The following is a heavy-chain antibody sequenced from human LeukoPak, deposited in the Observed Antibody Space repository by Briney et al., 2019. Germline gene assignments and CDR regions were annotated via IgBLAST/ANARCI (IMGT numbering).Heavy chain of an antibody. V-gene: IGHV3-23*01. Sequence: GGTLRLSCVASGFTFSTYDMSWVRQAPGKGLRWVSVISGSGGSTYYADSVKGRFTISRDNSKNTLYLRMNSLRAEDTAVYYCARDPSGSFFNWFDPWGQGTLVTVSS. J-gene: IGHJ5*02. CDR1: GFTFSTYD. D-gene: IGHD1-26*01. CDR3: ARDPSGSFFNWFDP. CDR2: ISGSGGST.